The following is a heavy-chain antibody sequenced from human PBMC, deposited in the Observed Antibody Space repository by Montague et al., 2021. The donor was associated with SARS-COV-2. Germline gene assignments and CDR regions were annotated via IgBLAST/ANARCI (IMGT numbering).Heavy chain of an antibody. V-gene: IGHV4-61*02. Sequence: TLSLTCTVSGGSIRSGSYYWSWIRQPAGKGLEWIGRIYSSGSTNYNPSLKSRVTISVDTSKNQFSLKVSSVTAADTAVYYCARDYGDCSYYYGLDVWGQGTTVTVSS. CDR3: ARDYGDCSYYYGLDV. D-gene: IGHD2-21*02. CDR2: IYSSGST. CDR1: GGSIRSGSYY. J-gene: IGHJ6*02.